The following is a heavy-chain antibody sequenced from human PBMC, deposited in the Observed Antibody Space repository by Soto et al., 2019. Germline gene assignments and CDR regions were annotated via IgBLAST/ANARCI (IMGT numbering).Heavy chain of an antibody. Sequence: SETLSLTCTVSGGSISSSSYYWGWIRQPPGKGLEWIGSIYYSGSTYYNPSLKSRVTISVDTSKNQFSLKLSSVTAADTAVYYCARCLFSYGARFDPWGQGTLVTVSS. J-gene: IGHJ5*02. CDR3: ARCLFSYGARFDP. D-gene: IGHD1-26*01. CDR2: IYYSGST. CDR1: GGSISSSSYY. V-gene: IGHV4-39*07.